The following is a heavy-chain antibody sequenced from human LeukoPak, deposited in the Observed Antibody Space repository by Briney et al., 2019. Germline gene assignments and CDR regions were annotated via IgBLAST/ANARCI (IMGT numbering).Heavy chain of an antibody. CDR1: GFTFSTYS. D-gene: IGHD3-22*01. J-gene: IGHJ4*02. V-gene: IGHV3-21*01. CDR2: ISGSSIYI. CDR3: ARDPPYSDSSGYYYDY. Sequence: GGSLRLPCAASGFTFSTYSMNWVRQAPGKGLEWVSSISGSSIYIYYADSVKGRFTISRDNAKNSLYLQMNSLRAEDTAVYYCARDPPYSDSSGYYYDYWGQGTLVTVSS.